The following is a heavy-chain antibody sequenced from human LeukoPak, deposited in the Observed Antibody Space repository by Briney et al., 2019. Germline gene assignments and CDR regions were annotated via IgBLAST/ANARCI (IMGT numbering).Heavy chain of an antibody. J-gene: IGHJ4*02. D-gene: IGHD5-12*01. CDR2: IYYSGSTNT. Sequence: SETLSLTCTVSGVSISSYYWSWIRQPPGKGLEWIGHIYYSGSTNTNYNPSLKSQVTISVDTSKNQFSLKLSSVTAADTAVYYCARIRGGSGYDDYWGQGTLVTVSS. CDR1: GVSISSYY. CDR3: ARIRGGSGYDDY. V-gene: IGHV4-59*08.